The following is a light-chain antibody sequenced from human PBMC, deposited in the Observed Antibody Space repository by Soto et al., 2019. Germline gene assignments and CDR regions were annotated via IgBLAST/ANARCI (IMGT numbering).Light chain of an antibody. V-gene: IGKV1-5*03. CDR2: KAS. Sequence: DIQMTQSPSTLSGSVGDRVTITCRASQTISSWLAWYQQKPGKAPKLLIYKASTLKSGVPSRFSGSGSGTEFTLTISSLQPDDFATYYCQQYNSYSRTFGGGTKVEIK. J-gene: IGKJ4*01. CDR1: QTISSW. CDR3: QQYNSYSRT.